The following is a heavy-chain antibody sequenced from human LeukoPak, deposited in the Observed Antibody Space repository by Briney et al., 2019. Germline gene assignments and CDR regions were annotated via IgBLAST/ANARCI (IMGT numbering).Heavy chain of an antibody. Sequence: SETLCLTCTVSGGSISSYYWSWIRQPPGKGLEWIGYIYYSGSTNYNPSLKSRVTISVDTSKNQFSLKLSSVTAADTAVYYCARRRSSSWTRGGWFDPWGQGTLVTVSS. CDR2: IYYSGST. D-gene: IGHD6-13*01. V-gene: IGHV4-59*01. J-gene: IGHJ5*02. CDR1: GGSISSYY. CDR3: ARRRSSSWTRGGWFDP.